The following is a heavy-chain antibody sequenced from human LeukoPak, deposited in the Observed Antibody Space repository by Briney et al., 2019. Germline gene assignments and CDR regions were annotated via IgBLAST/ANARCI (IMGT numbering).Heavy chain of an antibody. D-gene: IGHD4-23*01. CDR3: ARARSPVAPTPEVDY. CDR2: IYYTGST. J-gene: IGHJ4*02. Sequence: SETLSLTCTVSGASLSSYYWTWIRRPPGKALEWIGYIYYTGSTNYNPSLKSRVTLSVDTSKNLLSLKLTSVTAADTAVYYCARARSPVAPTPEVDYWGQGTLVTVSS. CDR1: GASLSSYY. V-gene: IGHV4-59*01.